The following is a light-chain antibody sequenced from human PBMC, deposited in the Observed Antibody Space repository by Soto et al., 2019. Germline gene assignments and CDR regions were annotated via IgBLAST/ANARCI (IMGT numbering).Light chain of an antibody. CDR3: QSYDSSLSGPVV. J-gene: IGLJ2*01. Sequence: QSVLTQPPSVSGAPGQRVTISCTGSSSNIGAGYDVHWYQQLPGTAPKLLIYGNTNRPSGVPDRFSGSKSGTSASLAITGLQPEDEADYFCQSYDSSLSGPVVFGAATKLTVL. V-gene: IGLV1-40*01. CDR2: GNT. CDR1: SSNIGAGYD.